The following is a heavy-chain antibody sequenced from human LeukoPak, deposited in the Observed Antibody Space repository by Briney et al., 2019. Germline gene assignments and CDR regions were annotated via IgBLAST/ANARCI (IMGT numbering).Heavy chain of an antibody. V-gene: IGHV4-59*01. CDR2: IYYSGST. CDR3: ARMCSGTYYYYYMDV. Sequence: SETLSLTCTVSGGSISNYYWSWIRQPPGKGLEWIGYIYYSGSTNYNPSLKSRVTISVDTSKNQFSLKLSSVTAADTAVYYCARMCSGTYYYYYMDVWGKGTTVTVSS. D-gene: IGHD1-26*01. CDR1: GGSISNYY. J-gene: IGHJ6*03.